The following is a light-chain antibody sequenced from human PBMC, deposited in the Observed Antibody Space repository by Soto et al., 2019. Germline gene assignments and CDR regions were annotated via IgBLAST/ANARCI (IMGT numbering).Light chain of an antibody. CDR2: VAS. J-gene: IGKJ2*01. CDR3: QQSDTFPYT. CDR1: QSITTY. V-gene: IGKV1-39*01. Sequence: DIQMTQSPSSLSASVGDRVTITCRASQSITTYLNWYQQKAGNAPKLLIYVASALQSGVPSRFRGSGSGTDFTLTISSLQPEDFATYYCQQSDTFPYTFVQGTKLEIK.